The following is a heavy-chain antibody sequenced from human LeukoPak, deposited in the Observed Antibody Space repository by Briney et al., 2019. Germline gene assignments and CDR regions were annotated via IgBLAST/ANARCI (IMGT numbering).Heavy chain of an antibody. D-gene: IGHD3-10*01. CDR1: GFAFSTYW. CDR2: IYSDGST. J-gene: IGHJ5*02. Sequence: GGSLRLSCAASGFAFSTYWMHWVRQAPGKGLEWVSVIYSDGSTYYADSVKGRFTISRDNSKNMLNLHMNSLRAEDTAVYYCARDLSGSGLNWFDPWGQGTLVTVSP. CDR3: ARDLSGSGLNWFDP. V-gene: IGHV3-53*01.